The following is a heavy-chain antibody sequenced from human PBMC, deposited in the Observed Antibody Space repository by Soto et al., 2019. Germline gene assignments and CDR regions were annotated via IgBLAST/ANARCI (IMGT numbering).Heavy chain of an antibody. V-gene: IGHV1-2*02. J-gene: IGHJ4*02. Sequence: ASVKVSCKASGYTFTGYYMHWVRQAPGQGLEWMGWINPNSGGTNYAQKFQGRVTMTRDTSISTAYMELSRLRSDDTAVYYCVKDLIDYNYEYKFDYWGQGTLVTVSS. D-gene: IGHD4-4*01. CDR2: INPNSGGT. CDR1: GYTFTGYY. CDR3: VKDLIDYNYEYKFDY.